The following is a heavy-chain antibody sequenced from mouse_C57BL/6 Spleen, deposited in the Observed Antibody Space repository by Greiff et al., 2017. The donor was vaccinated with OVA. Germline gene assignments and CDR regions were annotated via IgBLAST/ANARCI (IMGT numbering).Heavy chain of an antibody. CDR1: GYSFTSYY. V-gene: IGHV1-66*01. D-gene: IGHD3-2*02. J-gene: IGHJ3*01. Sequence: QVQLQQSGPELVKPGASVKISCKASGYSFTSYYIHWVKQRPGPGLEWIGWIYPGSGNTKYNEKFKGKATLTADTSSSTAYMQLSSLTSEDSAVYYGARGGLSSGWFAYWGQGTLVTVSA. CDR2: IYPGSGNT. CDR3: ARGGLSSGWFAY.